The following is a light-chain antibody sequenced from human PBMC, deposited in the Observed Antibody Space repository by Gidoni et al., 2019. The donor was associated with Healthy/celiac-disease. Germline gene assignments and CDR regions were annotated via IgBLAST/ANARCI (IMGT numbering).Light chain of an antibody. CDR3: AAWDDSRYV. CDR1: SSNIGSNT. Sequence: QSVLTQPPSASGTPGQRVTIPCSGSSSNIGSNTVNWYQQLPGTAPKLLIYSNNQRPSGVPDRFSGSKSGTSASLAISGLQSEDEADYYCAAWDDSRYVFGTGTKVTVL. CDR2: SNN. V-gene: IGLV1-44*01. J-gene: IGLJ1*01.